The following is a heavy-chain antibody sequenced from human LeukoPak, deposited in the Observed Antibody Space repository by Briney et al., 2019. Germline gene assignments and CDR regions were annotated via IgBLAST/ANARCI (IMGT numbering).Heavy chain of an antibody. V-gene: IGHV1-8*01. CDR1: GYTFTSYD. J-gene: IGHJ6*02. CDR3: ARSEWGSNYGVYYYGMDV. Sequence: ASVKVSCKASGYTFTSYDIIWGRRATGQGLEGWVWMNPTSGNTAYAQKFQGRVTMTRNTSISTAYMELSSLRSEDTAVYYCARSEWGSNYGVYYYGMDVWGQGTTVTVSS. CDR2: MNPTSGNT. D-gene: IGHD3-16*01.